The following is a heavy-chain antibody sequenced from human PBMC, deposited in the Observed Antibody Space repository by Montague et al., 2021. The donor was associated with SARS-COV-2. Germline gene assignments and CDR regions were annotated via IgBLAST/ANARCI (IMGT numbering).Heavy chain of an antibody. CDR1: GGSFSDYY. J-gene: IGHJ2*01. CDR2: INYSGPA. V-gene: IGHV4-34*01. D-gene: IGHD3-10*01. CDR3: ARVATGWRPGEFRYFDV. Sequence: SETLSLTCAVYGGSFSDYYWAWIRQPPGKGLEWIGEINYSGPANYNPSLKSRVIMSLDTSGDEFSLKVNSVTAADTAMYYCARVATGWRPGEFRYFDVWGRGTLVTVSS.